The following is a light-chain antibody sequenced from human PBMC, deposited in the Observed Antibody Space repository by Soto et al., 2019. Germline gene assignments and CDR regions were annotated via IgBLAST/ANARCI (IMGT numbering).Light chain of an antibody. J-gene: IGKJ1*01. V-gene: IGKV1-39*01. Sequence: DILMTKSPSSLSASIGDRVAITCRASQNIARYLNWYQHKPGKAPKLVIYAASSLQSGVPSRFSGSGSETEFTLTISSLQPDDLATYYCQQSKSPPLTFVHGTKVELK. CDR1: QNIARY. CDR3: QQSKSPPLT. CDR2: AAS.